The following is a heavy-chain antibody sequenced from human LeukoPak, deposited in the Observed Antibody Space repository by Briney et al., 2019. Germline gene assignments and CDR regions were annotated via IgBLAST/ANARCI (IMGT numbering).Heavy chain of an antibody. CDR3: ARAGLYQLLWAFDY. Sequence: PGGSPRLSCAASGFTFSSHSMNWVRQAPGKGLEWVSSISSTTSYIHYADSVKGRFTISRDNVNNSLYLQMNNLRAEDTAVYYCARAGLYQLLWAFDYWGQGNLVTVSS. D-gene: IGHD2-2*01. V-gene: IGHV3-21*01. CDR1: GFTFSSHS. CDR2: ISSTTSYI. J-gene: IGHJ4*02.